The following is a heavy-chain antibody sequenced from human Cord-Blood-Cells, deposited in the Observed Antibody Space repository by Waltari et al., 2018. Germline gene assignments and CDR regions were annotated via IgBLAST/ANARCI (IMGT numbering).Heavy chain of an antibody. CDR2: IYYSGST. Sequence: RSIYYSGSTYYNPSLKSRVTISVDTSKNQFSLKLSSVTAADTAVYYCARVWLSGSYPLDAFDIWGQGTMVTVSS. J-gene: IGHJ3*02. CDR3: ARVWLSGSYPLDAFDI. D-gene: IGHD1-26*01. V-gene: IGHV4-39*01.